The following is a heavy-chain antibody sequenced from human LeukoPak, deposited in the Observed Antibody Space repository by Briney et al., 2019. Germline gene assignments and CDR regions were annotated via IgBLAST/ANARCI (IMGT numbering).Heavy chain of an antibody. CDR2: ISTSGGDT. Sequence: PGGSLRLSCAASGFTFTDSAMTWVRQAPGKGLEWVSAISTSGGDTIYTDSVKDRFTISRDNSKNPLYLQMHSLRAEDTAIYYCAKGGNYAPLDYWGQGALVTVSS. D-gene: IGHD1-7*01. V-gene: IGHV3-23*01. CDR1: GFTFTDSA. J-gene: IGHJ4*02. CDR3: AKGGNYAPLDY.